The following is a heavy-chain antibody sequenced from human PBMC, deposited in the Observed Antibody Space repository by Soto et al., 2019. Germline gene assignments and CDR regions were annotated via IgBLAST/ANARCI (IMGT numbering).Heavy chain of an antibody. CDR1: GYTLTELS. V-gene: IGHV1-24*01. Sequence: RASVKVSCKVSGYTLTELSMHWVRQAPGKGLEWMGGFDPEDGETIYAQKFQGRVTMTEDTSTDTAYMELSSLRSEDTAVYYCATDRAARPPYYYYGMDVWGQGTTVTVSS. CDR3: ATDRAARPPYYYYGMDV. D-gene: IGHD6-6*01. J-gene: IGHJ6*02. CDR2: FDPEDGET.